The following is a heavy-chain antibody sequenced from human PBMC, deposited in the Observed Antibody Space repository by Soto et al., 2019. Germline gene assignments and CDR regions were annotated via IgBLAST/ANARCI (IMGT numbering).Heavy chain of an antibody. D-gene: IGHD2-2*01. CDR1: GGSISSSIYY. J-gene: IGHJ5*02. CDR2: IYYSGST. V-gene: IGHV4-39*07. Sequence: PSETLSLTCTVSGGSISSSIYYWGWIRQPPGKGLEWIGSIYYSGSTYSNPSLKSRVTISVARSKNQFSLKLSSVTAADTAVYYCARMQRYCMITSCTANWFDPWGQGTLVTV. CDR3: ARMQRYCMITSCTANWFDP.